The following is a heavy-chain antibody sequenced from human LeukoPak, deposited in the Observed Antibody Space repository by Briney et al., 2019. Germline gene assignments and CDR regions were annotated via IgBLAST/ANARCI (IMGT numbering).Heavy chain of an antibody. V-gene: IGHV4-34*01. CDR2: INHSGST. Sequence: PSETLSLTCAVYGGSFSGYYWSWIRQPPGKGLEWIGEINHSGSTNYNPSLKSRVTISVDTSENQFSLKLSSVTAADTAVYYCARFSYDILTGTPTGFDYWGQGTLVTVSS. D-gene: IGHD3-9*01. CDR1: GGSFSGYY. J-gene: IGHJ4*02. CDR3: ARFSYDILTGTPTGFDY.